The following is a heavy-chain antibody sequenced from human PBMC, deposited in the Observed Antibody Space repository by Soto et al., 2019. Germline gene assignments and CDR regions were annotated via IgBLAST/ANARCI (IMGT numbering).Heavy chain of an antibody. J-gene: IGHJ4*02. CDR2: LSGSGVNS. V-gene: IGHV3-23*01. D-gene: IGHD2-15*01. Sequence: GGSLRLSCAASGFTFSSHAMNWVRQAPGKGLEWVSALSGSGVNSYYADSVKGRFTISRDNSKNTLYLQMNSLRAEDTDIYYGAKKKTDYKVVWPADYWGQGTLVTVSS. CDR1: GFTFSSHA. CDR3: AKKKTDYKVVWPADY.